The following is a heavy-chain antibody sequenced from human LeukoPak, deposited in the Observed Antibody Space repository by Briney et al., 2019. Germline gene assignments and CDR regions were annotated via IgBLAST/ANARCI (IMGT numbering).Heavy chain of an antibody. D-gene: IGHD3-22*01. J-gene: IGHJ4*02. CDR1: GFTFSSYW. V-gene: IGHV3-74*01. CDR2: INTDGSST. Sequence: GGSLRLSCAASGFTFSSYWMHWVRQAPGKGLVWVSRINTDGSSTSYADSVKGRFTISRDNSKNTLYLQMNSLRAEDTAVYYCAKMIDYYYDSSGRPQGFDYWGQGTLVTVSS. CDR3: AKMIDYYYDSSGRPQGFDY.